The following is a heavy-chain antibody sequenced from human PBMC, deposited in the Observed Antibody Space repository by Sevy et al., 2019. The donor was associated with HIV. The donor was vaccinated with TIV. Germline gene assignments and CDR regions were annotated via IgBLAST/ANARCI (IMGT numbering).Heavy chain of an antibody. CDR1: GFTFSTYA. J-gene: IGHJ5*02. D-gene: IGHD2-15*01. V-gene: IGHV3-30-3*01. Sequence: GSLRLSCAASGFTFSTYAMHWVRQAPGKGLEWMAVISFGGNDKYYADSVKGRFTISRDNSENTLYLHMNSLRSEDTAVYYCAREGAPYRNIRYCSGVNCYYNWFDPWGQGTLVTVSS. CDR3: AREGAPYRNIRYCSGVNCYYNWFDP. CDR2: ISFGGNDK.